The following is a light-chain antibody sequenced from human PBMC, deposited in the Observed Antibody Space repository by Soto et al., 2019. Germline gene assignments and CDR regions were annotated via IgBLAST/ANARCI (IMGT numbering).Light chain of an antibody. J-gene: IGKJ1*01. CDR1: QSISNH. V-gene: IGKV1-39*01. Sequence: DIQMPQSPSSLYASVEDRVIITCRASQSISNHLNWYQQKPGKAPKLLLFAASILQSGVPSRFSGSRSGPDFTLTISSLQPEDFATYYCQKSYSSPPTFGQGTKVESK. CDR2: AAS. CDR3: QKSYSSPPT.